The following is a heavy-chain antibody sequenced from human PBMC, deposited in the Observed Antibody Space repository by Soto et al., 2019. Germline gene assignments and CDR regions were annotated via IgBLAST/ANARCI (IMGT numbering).Heavy chain of an antibody. CDR1: GYTFTSYG. V-gene: IGHV1-18*01. CDR3: ARDSSRTTTVTSWGFDP. J-gene: IGHJ5*02. CDR2: ISAYNGNT. D-gene: IGHD4-17*01. Sequence: GASVKVSCKASGYTFTSYGISWVRQAPGQGLEWMGWISAYNGNTNYAQKLQGRVTMTTDTSTSTAYMELRSLRSDDTAVYYCARDSSRTTTVTSWGFDPWGQGTLVTVSS.